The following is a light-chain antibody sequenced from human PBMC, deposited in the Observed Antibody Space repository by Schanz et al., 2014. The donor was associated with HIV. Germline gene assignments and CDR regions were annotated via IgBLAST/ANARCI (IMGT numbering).Light chain of an antibody. Sequence: QSVLTQPPSVSGAPGQRVTISCIGSSSNIGAGYDVNWYQQLPGTAPKLLIYSNNQRPSGVPDRFSGSKSGNTASLTISGLQAEDEADYYCCSYTGSGTLVFGGGTKLTVL. CDR1: SSNIGAGYD. J-gene: IGLJ2*01. CDR2: SNN. CDR3: CSYTGSGTLV. V-gene: IGLV1-40*01.